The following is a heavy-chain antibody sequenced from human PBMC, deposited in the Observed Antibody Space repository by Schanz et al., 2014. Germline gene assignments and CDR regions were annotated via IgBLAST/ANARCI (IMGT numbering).Heavy chain of an antibody. J-gene: IGHJ4*02. V-gene: IGHV4-39*01. CDR1: GDSITGVSRY. Sequence: QVQLQESGPGLVKPSETLSLTCSVSGDSITGVSRYWGWIRQPPGKGLGWIASDCISATDYVNESLQRRFSISIDRSKNQLSLKVPSVTAADTAVYFCARHRDEMATVSSPFDYWGQGILVTVSS. CDR3: ARHRDEMATVSSPFDY. CDR2: DCISATD. D-gene: IGHD2-15*01.